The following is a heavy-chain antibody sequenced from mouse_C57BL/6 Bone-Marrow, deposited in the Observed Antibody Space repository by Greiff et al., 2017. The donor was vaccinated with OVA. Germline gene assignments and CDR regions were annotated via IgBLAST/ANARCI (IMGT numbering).Heavy chain of an antibody. CDR3: ARRGDGYYVPYYYAMDY. CDR2: INPSSGYT. CDR1: GYTFTSYT. Sequence: QVQLQQSGAELARPGASVKMSCKASGYTFTSYTMHWVKQRPGQGLEWIGYINPSSGYTKYTQKFKDKATLTADKSSSTAYMQLSSLTSEDSAVYDGARRGDGYYVPYYYAMDYWGQGTSVTVSS. V-gene: IGHV1-4*01. D-gene: IGHD2-3*01. J-gene: IGHJ4*01.